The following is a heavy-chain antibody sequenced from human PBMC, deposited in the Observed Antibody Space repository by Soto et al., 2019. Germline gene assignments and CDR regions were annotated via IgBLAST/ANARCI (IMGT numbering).Heavy chain of an antibody. Sequence: QLHLVQSGAVVKKPGAPVTVSCSASGYPVTAYYMHWVRQAPGRGLEWMGGINPATGAAKYTQTFQGRVTMTRDTSTSTVFMELSGLTSEDTAVFYCARGGGVGVAGSAAFEMWGQGTLVTVSS. CDR2: INPATGAA. J-gene: IGHJ3*02. V-gene: IGHV1-2*02. CDR3: ARGGGVGVAGSAAFEM. D-gene: IGHD3-3*01. CDR1: GYPVTAYY.